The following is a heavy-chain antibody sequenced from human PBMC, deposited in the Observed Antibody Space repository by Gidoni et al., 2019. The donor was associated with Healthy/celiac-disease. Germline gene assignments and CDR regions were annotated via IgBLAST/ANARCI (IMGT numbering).Heavy chain of an antibody. D-gene: IGHD3-22*01. CDR2: ISSSSSTI. CDR3: ARVSVGTYYYDSSGYSDAFDI. J-gene: IGHJ3*02. Sequence: EVQLVESGGGLVQPGGSLRLSCAASGFTFSSYSMNWVRQAPGKGLEWVSYISSSSSTIYYADSVKGRFTISRDNAKNSLYLQMNSLRAEDTAVYYCARVSVGTYYYDSSGYSDAFDIWGQGTMVTVSS. CDR1: GFTFSSYS. V-gene: IGHV3-48*01.